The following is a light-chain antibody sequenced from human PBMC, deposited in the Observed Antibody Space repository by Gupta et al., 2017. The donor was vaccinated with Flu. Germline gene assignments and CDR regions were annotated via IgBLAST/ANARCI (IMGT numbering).Light chain of an antibody. J-gene: IGKJ1*01. CDR1: QHIFSY. V-gene: IGKV1-39*01. CDR2: AAS. Sequence: DIHLTQSPSSLSASVGDRVTLTCRAPQHIFSYINWYQQRPGKAPRLLILAASTLRDGVPPRFSGSGSGTEFTLAINGLQTEDFATYFCQQSYSAPWTFGPGTKVEVK. CDR3: QQSYSAPWT.